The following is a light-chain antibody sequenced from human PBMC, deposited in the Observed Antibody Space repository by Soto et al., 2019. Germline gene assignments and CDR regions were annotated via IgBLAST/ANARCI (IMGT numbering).Light chain of an antibody. V-gene: IGLV1-44*01. CDR2: SNN. CDR3: ATWDDTLNGRV. CDR1: SSNIGSNT. J-gene: IGLJ3*02. Sequence: QAVVTQPPSASGTPGQRVTISCSGSSSNIGSNTVNWYQHLPGTAPKVIIYSNNQWPSGVPDRFSGSKSGISASLAISGLQSEDEADYYCATWDDTLNGRVFGGGTKLTVL.